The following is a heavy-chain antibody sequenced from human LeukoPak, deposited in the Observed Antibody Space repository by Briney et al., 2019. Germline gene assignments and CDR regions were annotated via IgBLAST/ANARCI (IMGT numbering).Heavy chain of an antibody. CDR1: GYSFTSYW. CDR3: ARHAYNYYYGSGSYPSWFDP. Sequence: GESLKISCTGSGYSFTSYWIGWVRQMPGKGLEWMGIIYPGDSDTRYSPSFQGQVTISADKSISTAYLQWSSLKASDTAMYYCARHAYNYYYGSGSYPSWFDPWGQGTLVTVSS. CDR2: IYPGDSDT. J-gene: IGHJ5*02. V-gene: IGHV5-51*01. D-gene: IGHD3-10*01.